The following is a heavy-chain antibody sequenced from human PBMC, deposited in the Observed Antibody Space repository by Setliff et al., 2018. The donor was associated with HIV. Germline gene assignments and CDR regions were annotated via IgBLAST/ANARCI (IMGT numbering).Heavy chain of an antibody. CDR1: GASITSHN. Sequence: SETLSLTCSVSGASITSHNWSWIRQAAGKGLEWIGRIYTRGNTNYNPSLRSRVTMSVDTSKNQLSLKLRSVTAADTAVYYCARDPPGYGDSNDYWGQGTLVTVSS. D-gene: IGHD4-17*01. J-gene: IGHJ4*02. CDR3: ARDPPGYGDSNDY. CDR2: IYTRGNT. V-gene: IGHV4-4*07.